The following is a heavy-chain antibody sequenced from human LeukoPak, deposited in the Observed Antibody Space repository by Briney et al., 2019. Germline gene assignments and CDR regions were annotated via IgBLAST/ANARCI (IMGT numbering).Heavy chain of an antibody. J-gene: IGHJ5*02. Sequence: ASETLSLTCAVYGGSFSGYYWSWIRQPPGKGLEWIGEIKHSGSTNYNPSLKSRVTISVDTSKNQFSLKLSSVTAADTALYFCARTHFDSLGWFDPWGQGIQVIVSS. CDR2: IKHSGST. CDR1: GGSFSGYY. CDR3: ARTHFDSLGWFDP. D-gene: IGHD3-9*01. V-gene: IGHV4-34*01.